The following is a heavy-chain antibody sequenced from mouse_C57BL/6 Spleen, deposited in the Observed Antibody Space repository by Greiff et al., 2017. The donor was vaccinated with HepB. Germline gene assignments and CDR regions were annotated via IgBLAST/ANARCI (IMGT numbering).Heavy chain of an antibody. V-gene: IGHV5-9*01. CDR2: ISGGGGNT. D-gene: IGHD2-5*01. J-gene: IGHJ1*03. CDR3: ARQGYYSNYDGWYFDV. Sequence: EVQLVESGGGLVKPGGSLKLSCAASGFTFSSYTMSWVRQTPEKRLEWVATISGGGGNTYYPDSVKGRFTISRDNAKNTLYLQMSSLRSEDTALYYCARQGYYSNYDGWYFDVWGTGTTVTVSS. CDR1: GFTFSSYT.